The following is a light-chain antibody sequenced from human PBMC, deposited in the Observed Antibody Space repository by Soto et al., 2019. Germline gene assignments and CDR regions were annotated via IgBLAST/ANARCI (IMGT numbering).Light chain of an antibody. J-gene: IGKJ1*01. CDR1: RSVSSK. CDR3: QQYNNWPPWT. CDR2: GVS. Sequence: EIVMTQSPATLSVSPGERATLSCSSSRSVSSKLAWFQQKPGQAPSLLIYGVSTRATGVPVRFSGSGSGTEFTLTINSLQSEDFAVYYCQQYNNWPPWTFGQGTKVDIK. V-gene: IGKV3-15*01.